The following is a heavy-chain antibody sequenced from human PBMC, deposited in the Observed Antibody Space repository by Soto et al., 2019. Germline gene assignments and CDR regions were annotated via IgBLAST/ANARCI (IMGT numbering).Heavy chain of an antibody. CDR1: GFIFGDYG. J-gene: IGHJ5*02. Sequence: GGSLRLSCTASGFIFGDYGMHWVRQAPGKGLEWVSGISWNSGSIGYADSVQGRFTISRDNAKNSLYLQMNSLRTEDTAFYYCAKDHLPAGYSSGRYDHWGQGAPVTVYS. CDR2: ISWNSGSI. V-gene: IGHV3-9*01. CDR3: AKDHLPAGYSSGRYDH. D-gene: IGHD6-19*01.